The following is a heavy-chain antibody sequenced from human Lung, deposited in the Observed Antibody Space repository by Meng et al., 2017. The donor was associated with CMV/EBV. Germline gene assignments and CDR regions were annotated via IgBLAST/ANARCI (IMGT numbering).Heavy chain of an antibody. CDR2: IIPILGIA. J-gene: IGHJ6*02. D-gene: IGHD6-13*01. V-gene: IGHV1-69*10. CDR3: ARDRGGWQHQLVRYYYGMDV. CDR1: GGTFSSYA. Sequence: SXXVSXKASGGTFSSYAISWVRQAPGQGLEWMGGIIPILGIANYAQKFQGRVTITADKSTSSDYMELSSLRCEDTAVYYCARDRGGWQHQLVRYYYGMDVWXQGTTVTVSS.